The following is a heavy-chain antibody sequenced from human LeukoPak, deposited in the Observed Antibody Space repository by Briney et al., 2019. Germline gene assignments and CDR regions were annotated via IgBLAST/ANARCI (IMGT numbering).Heavy chain of an antibody. Sequence: GGSLRLSCAVSGFTFNSYAMSWVRQAPGKGLEWVPVISGSGGSRYYADSVKGRFTISRDNSKNRLYLQMNSLRAEDTAVYYCAKDRTTAIVGATFDYWGLGTLVTVSS. J-gene: IGHJ4*02. D-gene: IGHD1-26*01. CDR2: ISGSGGSR. CDR1: GFTFNSYA. V-gene: IGHV3-23*01. CDR3: AKDRTTAIVGATFDY.